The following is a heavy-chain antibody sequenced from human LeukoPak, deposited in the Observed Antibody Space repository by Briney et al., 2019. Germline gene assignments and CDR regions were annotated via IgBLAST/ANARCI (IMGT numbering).Heavy chain of an antibody. J-gene: IGHJ4*02. CDR1: GYTFTSYD. D-gene: IGHD2-21*02. V-gene: IGHV1-8*01. Sequence: ASVKVSCKASGYTFTSYDINWVRQATGQGLEWMGWMNPNSGNTGYAQKLQGRVTMTTDTSTSTAYMELRSLRSDDTAVYYCARSHIVVVTASSPPDYWGQGTLVTVSS. CDR3: ARSHIVVVTASSPPDY. CDR2: MNPNSGNT.